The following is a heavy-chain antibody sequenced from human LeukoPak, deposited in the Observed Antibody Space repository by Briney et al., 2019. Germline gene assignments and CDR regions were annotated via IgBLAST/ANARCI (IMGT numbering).Heavy chain of an antibody. CDR2: IRDGGST. CDR3: AFSSYGPYLYGINI. D-gene: IGHD2-8*01. Sequence: GGSLRLSCAASGFTFDDYGMNWVRQAPGEGLEWVSGIRDGGSTSYADSVKGRFTISRDNAKNSLYLQMNSLRAEDTAFYHCAFSSYGPYLYGINIWGHGTMVTVSS. CDR1: GFTFDDYG. V-gene: IGHV3-20*01. J-gene: IGHJ3*02.